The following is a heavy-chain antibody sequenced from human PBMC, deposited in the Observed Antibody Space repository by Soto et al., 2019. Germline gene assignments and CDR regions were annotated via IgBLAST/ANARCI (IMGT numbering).Heavy chain of an antibody. V-gene: IGHV3-73*01. J-gene: IGHJ5*02. CDR1: GFTFSGSA. CDR3: TRFFYGAGTGWFDP. D-gene: IGHD6-13*01. Sequence: GGSLSLSCAASGFTFSGSAMHWVRQASGKGLEWVGRIRSKANSYATAYAASVKGRFTISRDDSKNTAYLQMNSLKTEDTAVYYCTRFFYGAGTGWFDPWGQGTLVTVSS. CDR2: IRSKANSYAT.